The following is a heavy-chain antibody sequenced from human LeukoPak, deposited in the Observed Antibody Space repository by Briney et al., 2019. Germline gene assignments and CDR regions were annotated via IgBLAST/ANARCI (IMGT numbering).Heavy chain of an antibody. CDR2: IYTSGST. Sequence: SETLSLTCTVSGGSISSYYWSWIRQPAGEGLEWIGRIYTSGSTNYNPSLKSRVTMSVDTSKNQFSLKLSSVTAADTAVYYCARARWYYDSSGYYDAFDIWGQGTMVTVSS. D-gene: IGHD3-22*01. J-gene: IGHJ3*02. CDR1: GGSISSYY. CDR3: ARARWYYDSSGYYDAFDI. V-gene: IGHV4-4*07.